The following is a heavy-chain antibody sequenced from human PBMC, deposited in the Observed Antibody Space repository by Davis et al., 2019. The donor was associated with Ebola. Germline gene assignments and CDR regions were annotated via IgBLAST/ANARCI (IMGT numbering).Heavy chain of an antibody. CDR2: INPNSGGT. J-gene: IGHJ5*02. CDR1: GYTFTGYY. V-gene: IGHV1-2*02. CDR3: ARDRPAAIRPVNWFDP. Sequence: SVTVSCKASGYTFTGYYMHWVRQAPGQGLEWMGWINPNSGGTNYAQKFQGRVTMTRYTSISTAYMELSRLRSDDTAVYYCARDRPAAIRPVNWFDPWGQGTLVTVSS. D-gene: IGHD2-2*02.